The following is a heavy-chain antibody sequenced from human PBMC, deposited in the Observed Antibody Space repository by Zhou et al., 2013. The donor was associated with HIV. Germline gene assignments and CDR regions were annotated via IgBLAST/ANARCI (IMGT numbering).Heavy chain of an antibody. D-gene: IGHD5-12*01. V-gene: IGHV1-69*14. Sequence: QVQLVQSGAEVRKPGSSVKVSCRLFGDTFSSSYAITWVRQAPGQGLEWMGRIIPFFVTPNYAQNFQGRVTITADKSTNIAYLEVRSLRSEDTAVYYCASERQKWARGYHFDYWGQGTLVTVSS. CDR2: IIPFFVTP. J-gene: IGHJ4*02. CDR1: GDTFSSSYA. CDR3: ASERQKWARGYHFDY.